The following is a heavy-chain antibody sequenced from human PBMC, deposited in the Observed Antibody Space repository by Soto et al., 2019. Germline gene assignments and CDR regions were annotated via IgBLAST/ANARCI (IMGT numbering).Heavy chain of an antibody. V-gene: IGHV1-46*01. CDR1: GFTFTNFF. Sequence: ASVKVSCKTSGFTFTNFFMHWVRQAPGQGLEWMGIINPINGNTSFAQKFRGGVTITRDTSTSTVYMELNSLISEDTAVYSCARDLSYGDFDYWGQGTLVTVSS. J-gene: IGHJ4*02. CDR2: INPINGNT. D-gene: IGHD4-17*01. CDR3: ARDLSYGDFDY.